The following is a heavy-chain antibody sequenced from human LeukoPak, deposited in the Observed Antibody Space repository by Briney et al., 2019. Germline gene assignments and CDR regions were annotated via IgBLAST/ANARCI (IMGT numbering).Heavy chain of an antibody. J-gene: IGHJ6*02. CDR2: ISAYNGNT. D-gene: IGHD4-17*01. CDR3: ATTMTYGTYYYGMDV. CDR1: GYTFTSYG. V-gene: IGHV1-18*01. Sequence: GASVKVSCKASGYTFTSYGISWVRQAPGQGLEWMGWISAYNGNTNYAQKLQGRVTMTTDTSTSTAYMELRSLRSDDTAVYYCATTMTYGTYYYGMDVWGQGTTVTVSS.